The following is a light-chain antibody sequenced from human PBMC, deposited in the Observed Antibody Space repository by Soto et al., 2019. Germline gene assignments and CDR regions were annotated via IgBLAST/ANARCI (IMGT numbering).Light chain of an antibody. V-gene: IGKV3-20*01. CDR2: GAS. CDR1: QSVSSSY. CDR3: QQYGSSPTT. J-gene: IGKJ5*01. Sequence: EIVLTQSPGTLSLSPWERATLSCRASQSVSSSYLAWYQQKPGQAPRFLIYGASSRATGIPDRFSGSGSGTDFTLTISRLEPEDFAVYYCQQYGSSPTTFGQGTRLEV.